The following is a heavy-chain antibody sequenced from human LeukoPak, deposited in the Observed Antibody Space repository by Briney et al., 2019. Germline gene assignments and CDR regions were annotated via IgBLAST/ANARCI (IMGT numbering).Heavy chain of an antibody. Sequence: SETLSLTCTVSGYSISSGYYWGWIRQPPGKGLEWIGSIYHSGSTYYNPSLKSRVTISVDTSKNQFSLKLSSVTAADTAVYYCARDGMYYYGSGSYSPFDYWGQGTLVTVSS. J-gene: IGHJ4*02. V-gene: IGHV4-38-2*02. D-gene: IGHD3-10*01. CDR2: IYHSGST. CDR3: ARDGMYYYGSGSYSPFDY. CDR1: GYSISSGYY.